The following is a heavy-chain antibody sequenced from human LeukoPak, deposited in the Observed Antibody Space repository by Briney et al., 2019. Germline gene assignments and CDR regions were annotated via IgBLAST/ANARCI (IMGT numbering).Heavy chain of an antibody. CDR3: ARQRSLLTVAWFDP. CDR1: GGSISSSSYY. J-gene: IGHJ5*02. V-gene: IGHV4-39*01. Sequence: SETLSLTCTVSGGSISSSSYYWGWIRQPPGKGLEWIGSIYFSGSTYYNPSLKSRVTISVDTSKNQFSLKLSSVTAADTAVYYCARQRSLLTVAWFDPWGQGTLVTVSS. CDR2: IYFSGST. D-gene: IGHD6-19*01.